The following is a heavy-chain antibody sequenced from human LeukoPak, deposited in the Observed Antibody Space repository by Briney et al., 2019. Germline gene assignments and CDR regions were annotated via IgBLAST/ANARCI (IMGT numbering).Heavy chain of an antibody. CDR1: GGSVRSDSYY. CDR3: ARGEASFDY. Sequence: SEALSLTCTVSGGSVRSDSYYWSWIRQPPGKGLEWIGYIYYSGSTNYNPSLKSRVTISVDTSRNQFSLKLSSVTAADTAVYYCARGEASFDYWGQGTLVTVSS. J-gene: IGHJ4*02. V-gene: IGHV4-61*01. CDR2: IYYSGST.